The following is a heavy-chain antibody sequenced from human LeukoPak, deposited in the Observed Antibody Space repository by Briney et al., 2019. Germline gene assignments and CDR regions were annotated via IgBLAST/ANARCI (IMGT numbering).Heavy chain of an antibody. CDR2: ISAYNGNT. J-gene: IGHJ4*02. V-gene: IGHV1-18*04. CDR3: ARDRDLRLWFGELLGNYFDY. D-gene: IGHD3-10*01. Sequence: ASVKVSCKASGYTFSSYGISGVRQAPGQGLEWMGWISAYNGNTNYAQKLQGRVTMTTDTSTSTAYMELRSLRSDDTAVYYCARDRDLRLWFGELLGNYFDYWGQGTLVTVSS. CDR1: GYTFSSYG.